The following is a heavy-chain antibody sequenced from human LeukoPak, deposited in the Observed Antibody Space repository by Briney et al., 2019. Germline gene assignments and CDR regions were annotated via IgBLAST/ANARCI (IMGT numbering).Heavy chain of an antibody. CDR2: INPNSGDT. CDR3: ARDEYVLTSFDP. J-gene: IGHJ5*02. V-gene: IGHV1-2*02. D-gene: IGHD3-16*01. Sequence: ASVKVSCKASGYTFTSYDINWVRQATGQGLEWMGWINPNSGDTNYAQKFQGRVTMTRDTSISTAYMELTSLRSDDTAVYYCARDEYVLTSFDPWGQGTLVTVSS. CDR1: GYTFTSYD.